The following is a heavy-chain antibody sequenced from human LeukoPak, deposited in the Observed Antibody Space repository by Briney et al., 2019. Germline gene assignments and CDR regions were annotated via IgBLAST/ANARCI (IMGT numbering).Heavy chain of an antibody. CDR2: IYYSGST. J-gene: IGHJ3*02. CDR1: GGSISSCGYC. D-gene: IGHD5-12*01. Sequence: PSETLSLTCTVSGGSISSCGYCWSWIRQHPGKGLKWIGYIYYSGSTYYNPSLKSRVTISVDTSKNQFSLKLSSVTAADTAVYYCARVPSTKWRTDAFDIWGQGTMVTVSS. V-gene: IGHV4-31*03. CDR3: ARVPSTKWRTDAFDI.